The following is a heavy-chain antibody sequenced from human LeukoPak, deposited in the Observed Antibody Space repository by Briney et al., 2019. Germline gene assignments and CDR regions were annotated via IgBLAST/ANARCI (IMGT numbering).Heavy chain of an antibody. Sequence: ASVKVSCKASGYTFTSYDINWVRQATGQGLEWMGWMNPNSGNTGYAQKFQGRVTMTRNTSISTAYMELSSLGSEDTAVYYCAREGYSSGYTDYWGQGTLVTVSS. CDR2: MNPNSGNT. J-gene: IGHJ4*02. CDR3: AREGYSSGYTDY. D-gene: IGHD3-22*01. CDR1: GYTFTSYD. V-gene: IGHV1-8*01.